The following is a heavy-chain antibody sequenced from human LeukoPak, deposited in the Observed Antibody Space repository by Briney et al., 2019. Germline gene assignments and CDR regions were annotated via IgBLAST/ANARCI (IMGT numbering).Heavy chain of an antibody. J-gene: IGHJ4*02. CDR1: GDSISSYY. Sequence: SETLSLTCTVSGDSISSYYWSWIRQPAGKGLEWIGRIYASGSTNYNPSLKSRATMSLDTSKNQFSLNLSSVTAADTAVYYCANSYYYDSSGYRYWGQGTLVTVSS. CDR2: IYASGST. V-gene: IGHV4-4*07. D-gene: IGHD3-22*01. CDR3: ANSYYYDSSGYRY.